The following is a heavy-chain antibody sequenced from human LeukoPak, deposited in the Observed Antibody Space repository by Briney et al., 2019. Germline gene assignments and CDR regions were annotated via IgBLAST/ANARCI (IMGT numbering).Heavy chain of an antibody. D-gene: IGHD3-10*01. J-gene: IGHJ4*02. CDR1: GGSISSYY. Sequence: SETLSLTCTVSGGSISSYYWSWIRQPPGKGLEWIGYVHYSGSINYNPSLKSRVTISVDTSKNQFSLKLSSVTAADTAVYYCARDLYYYGSGSLADYWGQGTLVTVSS. CDR3: ARDLYYYGSGSLADY. V-gene: IGHV4-59*12. CDR2: VHYSGSI.